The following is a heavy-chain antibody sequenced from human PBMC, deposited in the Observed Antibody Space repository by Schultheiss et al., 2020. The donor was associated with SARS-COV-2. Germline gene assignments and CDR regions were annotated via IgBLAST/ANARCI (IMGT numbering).Heavy chain of an antibody. Sequence: SQTLSLTCTVSGGSISSGGYYWGWIRQPPGKGLEWIGSIYYSGSTYYNPSLKSRVTISVDTSKNQFSLKLSSVTAADTAVYYCAREPAYCGGDCYSDWGQGTLVTVSS. CDR2: IYYSGST. J-gene: IGHJ4*02. D-gene: IGHD2-21*02. CDR3: AREPAYCGGDCYSD. V-gene: IGHV4-39*07. CDR1: GGSISSGGYY.